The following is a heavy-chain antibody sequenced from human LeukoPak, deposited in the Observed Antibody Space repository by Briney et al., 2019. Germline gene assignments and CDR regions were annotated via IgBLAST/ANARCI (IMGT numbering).Heavy chain of an antibody. Sequence: SETLSLTCTVSGGSISSSSYYWGWIRQPPGKGLEWIGSIYYSGSTYYNPSLKSRVTISVDMSKNQFSLKLSSVTAADTAVYGSGRRHNYYYYYMDVWGKGTTVTISS. CDR2: IYYSGST. V-gene: IGHV4-39*07. J-gene: IGHJ6*03. CDR1: GGSISSSSYY. D-gene: IGHD3-10*01. CDR3: GRRHNYYYYYMDV.